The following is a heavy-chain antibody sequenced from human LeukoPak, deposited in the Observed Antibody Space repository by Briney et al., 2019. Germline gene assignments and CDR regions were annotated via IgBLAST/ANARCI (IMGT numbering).Heavy chain of an antibody. V-gene: IGHV3-74*01. Sequence: GGSLRLSCAASGFTFSSSWMHWVRQAPGKGLVWVSRINSDGSTTNYADSVKGRFIISRDNAKNTLYLQMNSLRAEDTAVYYCARPESSSSLACDHWGQGTLVTVSS. J-gene: IGHJ4*02. CDR2: INSDGSTT. CDR3: ARPESSSSLACDH. CDR1: GFTFSSSW. D-gene: IGHD2-2*01.